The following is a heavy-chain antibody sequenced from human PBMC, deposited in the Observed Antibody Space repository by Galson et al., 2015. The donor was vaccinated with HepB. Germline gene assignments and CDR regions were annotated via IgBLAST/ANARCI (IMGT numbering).Heavy chain of an antibody. J-gene: IGHJ4*02. CDR3: ARAGSGSYFGRSKSVYYFDY. D-gene: IGHD3-10*01. CDR1: GFTFSSYS. V-gene: IGHV3-48*02. CDR2: ISSSSSTI. Sequence: CAASGFTFSSYSMNWVRQAPGKGLEWVSYISSSSSTIYYADSVKGRFTISRDNAKNSLYLQMNSLRDEDTAVYYCARAGSGSYFGRSKSVYYFDYWGQGTLVTVSS.